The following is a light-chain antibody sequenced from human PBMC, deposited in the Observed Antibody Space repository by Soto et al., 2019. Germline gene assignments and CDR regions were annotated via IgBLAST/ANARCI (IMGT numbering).Light chain of an antibody. CDR1: QSVNSGY. Sequence: EIVLTQSPATLSLSPGERATLSCRASQSVNSGYLAWFQQKPGRAPRILIFGTSGRATGIPDRFSGNGSRTDFTVTISRVEHEYSEVYYCKPYGVFVFTFGPWTKVEI. J-gene: IGKJ3*01. CDR3: KPYGVFVFT. V-gene: IGKV3-20*01. CDR2: GTS.